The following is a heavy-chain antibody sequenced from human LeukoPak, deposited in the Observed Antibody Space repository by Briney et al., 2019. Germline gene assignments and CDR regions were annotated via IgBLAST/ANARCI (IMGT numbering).Heavy chain of an antibody. CDR3: SRDERAAAGGTTGYFDY. J-gene: IGHJ4*02. V-gene: IGHV1-18*01. CDR1: GYTFTTYG. CDR2: ISGYNGNT. D-gene: IGHD6-13*01. Sequence: ASVKVSCKASGYTFTTYGISWVRQAPGQGLEWMGWISGYNGNTNFAQKFQGRVTLTTDTSTSIAYIELRSLTSDDTAVYYCSRDERAAAGGTTGYFDYWGQGTLVTVSS.